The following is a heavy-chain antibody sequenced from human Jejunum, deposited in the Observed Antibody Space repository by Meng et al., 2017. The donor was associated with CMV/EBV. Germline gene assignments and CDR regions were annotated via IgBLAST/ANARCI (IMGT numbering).Heavy chain of an antibody. V-gene: IGHV3-13*01. CDR1: FSNRV. J-gene: IGHJ4*02. CDR2: IGPAGDT. D-gene: IGHD2-8*02. CDR3: ARAGYCPGNSCFSDTPYFDY. Sequence: FSNRVMHWVRQIRGEGMEWVSGIGPAGDTYYIDSVKGRFTISRENAKNSLSLQMNSLRAGDTAVYYCARAGYCPGNSCFSDTPYFDYWGRGTLVTVSS.